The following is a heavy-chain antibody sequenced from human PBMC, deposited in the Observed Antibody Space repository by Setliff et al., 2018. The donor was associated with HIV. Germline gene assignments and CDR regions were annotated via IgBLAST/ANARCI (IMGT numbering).Heavy chain of an antibody. CDR3: ASQPAYSTDWYPPGYFDH. J-gene: IGHJ4*02. CDR1: GGSISSAGYY. Sequence: SETLSLTCTVSGGSISSAGYYWSWIRQHPGTGLEWIGYIYYSGRTNYNPSLKSRVTISVDTSRNQFSLKLSSVTAADTAVYYCASQPAYSTDWYPPGYFDHWGQGTLVTSPQ. D-gene: IGHD6-19*01. V-gene: IGHV4-61*08. CDR2: IYYSGRT.